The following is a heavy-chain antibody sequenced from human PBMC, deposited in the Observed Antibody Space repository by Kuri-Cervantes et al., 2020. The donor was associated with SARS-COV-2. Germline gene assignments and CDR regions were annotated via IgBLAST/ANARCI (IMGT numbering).Heavy chain of an antibody. J-gene: IGHJ3*02. CDR2: IYYSGST. V-gene: IGHV4-59*01. D-gene: IGHD2-8*01. CDR3: ARVPRFCTNGVCYAFDI. Sequence: ESLKISCTVSGGSISSYYWSWIRQPPGKGLEWIGYIYYSGSTNYNPSLKSRVTISVDTSKNQFSLKLSSVTAADTAVYYCARVPRFCTNGVCYAFDIWGQGTMVTVSS. CDR1: GGSISSYY.